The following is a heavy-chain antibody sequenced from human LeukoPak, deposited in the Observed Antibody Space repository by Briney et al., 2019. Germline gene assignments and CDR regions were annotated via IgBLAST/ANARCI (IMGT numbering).Heavy chain of an antibody. CDR1: GDSVSSNSVA. J-gene: IGHJ4*02. V-gene: IGHV6-1*01. D-gene: IGHD2-2*01. CDR2: TYYRSKWYN. Sequence: SQTLSLTCAISGDSVSSNSVAWNWIRQSPSRGLEWLGRTYYRSKWYNDYAVSVKSRITINPDTSKNHFSLQLNSVTPEDTAVYYCARGVSSTTWTRYFDYWGQGTLVTASS. CDR3: ARGVSSTTWTRYFDY.